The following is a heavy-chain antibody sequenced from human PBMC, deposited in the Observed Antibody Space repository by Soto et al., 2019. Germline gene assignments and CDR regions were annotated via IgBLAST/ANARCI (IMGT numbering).Heavy chain of an antibody. CDR2: INHSGST. CDR1: GGSFSGYY. Sequence: SETLSLTCAVYGGSFSGYYWSWIRQPPGKGLEWIGEINHSGSTNYNPSLKSRVTISVDTSKNQFSLKLSSVTAADTAVYYCARVSAYCGGDCYSGIFDYWGQGTLVTVSS. V-gene: IGHV4-34*01. D-gene: IGHD2-21*02. CDR3: ARVSAYCGGDCYSGIFDY. J-gene: IGHJ4*02.